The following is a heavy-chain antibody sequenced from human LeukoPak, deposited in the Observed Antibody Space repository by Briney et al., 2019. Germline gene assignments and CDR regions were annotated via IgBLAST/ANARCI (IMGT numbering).Heavy chain of an antibody. J-gene: IGHJ3*01. D-gene: IGHD3-3*01. CDR1: GFTIRSYA. CDR3: AKDRRFPDDVFDL. V-gene: IGHV3-23*01. Sequence: SGVSLRLYCAASGFTIRSYAMSWVRQARGKGLEWVSAISGNGGFTYYVASVRGRFTISRDNSKNTLYLQMNSLRAEDTALYYCAKDRRFPDDVFDLWGQGTMVTVSS. CDR2: ISGNGGFT.